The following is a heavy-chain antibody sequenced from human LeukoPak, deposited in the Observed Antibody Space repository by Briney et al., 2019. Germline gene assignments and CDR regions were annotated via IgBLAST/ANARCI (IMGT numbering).Heavy chain of an antibody. J-gene: IGHJ4*02. CDR3: ARERGCSSTSCYIGEGLQGEFDY. CDR2: IIPIFGTA. Sequence: ASVKVSCKASGGTFSSYAISWVRQAPGQGLEWMGGIIPIFGTANYAQKFQGRVTITADESTSTAYMELSSLRSEDTAVYYCARERGCSSTSCYIGEGLQGEFDYWGQGTLVTVSS. V-gene: IGHV1-69*01. D-gene: IGHD2-2*01. CDR1: GGTFSSYA.